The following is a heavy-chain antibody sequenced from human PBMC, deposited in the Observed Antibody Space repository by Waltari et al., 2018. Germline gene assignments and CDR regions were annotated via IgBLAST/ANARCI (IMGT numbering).Heavy chain of an antibody. CDR3: AKVAGRAAAEFRFDF. D-gene: IGHD6-13*01. CDR2: VSGPALTP. J-gene: IGHJ4*02. CDR1: GFTFVTSA. Sequence: EVQLLESGGGLVQPGGSLRLSCAASGFTFVTSAMTWVRQAPGKGLGGVSSVSGPALTPFYADSVKGRFTISRDNSKKTLYLQIDGLTADDTAVYYCAKVAGRAAAEFRFDFWGRGTLVTVSS. V-gene: IGHV3-23*01.